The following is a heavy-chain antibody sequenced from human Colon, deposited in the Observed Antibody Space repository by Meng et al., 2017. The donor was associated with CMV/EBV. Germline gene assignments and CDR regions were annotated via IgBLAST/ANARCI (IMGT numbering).Heavy chain of an antibody. CDR3: AKDVLATDYFDY. V-gene: IGHV3-21*01. D-gene: IGHD1-26*01. J-gene: IGHJ4*02. CDR1: GLSSYN. Sequence: GESLKISCVASGLSSYNILWVRQAPGKGLEWVSSISPTSTNIFYADSVRGRFTISRDDSKNTLYVQMNSLRAEDTAVYYCAKDVLATDYFDYWGQGTLVTVSS. CDR2: ISPTSTNI.